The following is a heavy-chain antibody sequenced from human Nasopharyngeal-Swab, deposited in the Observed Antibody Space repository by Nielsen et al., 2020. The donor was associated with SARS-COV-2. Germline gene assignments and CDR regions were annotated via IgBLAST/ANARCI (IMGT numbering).Heavy chain of an antibody. Sequence: SGPTLVQPTQTLTLTCTFSGFSLSTSGMCVSWIRQPPGKALEWLARIDWDDDKYYSTSLKTRLTISKDTSKNQVVLTMTNMDPVDTATYYCARIRYDILTGIYYGMDVWGQGTTVTVSS. CDR3: ARIRYDILTGIYYGMDV. CDR2: IDWDDDK. CDR1: GFSLSTSGMC. D-gene: IGHD3-9*01. J-gene: IGHJ6*02. V-gene: IGHV2-70*11.